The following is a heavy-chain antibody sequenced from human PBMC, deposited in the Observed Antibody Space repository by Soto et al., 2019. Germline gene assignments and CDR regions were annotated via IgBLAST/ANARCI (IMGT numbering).Heavy chain of an antibody. V-gene: IGHV3-23*01. Sequence: EFQVMQSGGGLVQPGGSLSLACAASGFPFSTTDMSWVRQAPGKGLEWVSTISGGGETTYYADSVKGRFTISRDNFKNSVYLQMDGLRVDDTALYYCAKNSGWFNTLGEGDLVTVSS. CDR3: AKNSGWFNT. D-gene: IGHD3-10*01. CDR2: ISGGGETT. J-gene: IGHJ5*02. CDR1: GFPFSTTD.